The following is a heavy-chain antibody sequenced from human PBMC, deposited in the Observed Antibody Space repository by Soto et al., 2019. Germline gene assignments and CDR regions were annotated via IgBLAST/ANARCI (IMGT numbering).Heavy chain of an antibody. CDR3: AREPIAAATFDY. D-gene: IGHD6-13*01. V-gene: IGHV1-3*01. Sequence: QVQLVQSGAEVKKPGASVKVSCKASGYTFTSYAMHWVRQATGQRLEWMGWINAGNGNTKYSQKFQGRVTITRDTSASTAYMELSSLRSEDTDVYYGAREPIAAATFDYWGQGTLVTVSS. J-gene: IGHJ4*02. CDR1: GYTFTSYA. CDR2: INAGNGNT.